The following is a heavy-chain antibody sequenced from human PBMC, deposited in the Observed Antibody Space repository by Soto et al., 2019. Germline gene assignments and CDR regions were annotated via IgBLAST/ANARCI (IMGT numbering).Heavy chain of an antibody. CDR2: IYYSGST. CDR3: ARRGSGSYSDH. CDR1: GGSISSSNW. D-gene: IGHD3-10*01. Sequence: SETLSLTCAVSGGSISSSNWWSWVRQPPGKGLEWIGDIYYSGSTNYNPSLKSRVTISVDKSKNQFSLKLSSVTAADMAVYYCARRGSGSYSDHWGQRTLVTVPS. J-gene: IGHJ4*02. V-gene: IGHV4-4*02.